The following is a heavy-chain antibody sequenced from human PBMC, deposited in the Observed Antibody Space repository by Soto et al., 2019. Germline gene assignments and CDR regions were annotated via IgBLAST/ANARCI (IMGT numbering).Heavy chain of an antibody. J-gene: IGHJ4*02. Sequence: GGSLRLSCAASGFTFSSYAMSWVRQAPGKGLEWVSAISGSGGSTYNADSVKGRFTISRDNSKSTLYLQMNSLRAEDTAVYYCARDRVYSGGWYKDYWGQGTLVTVSS. CDR3: ARDRVYSGGWYKDY. CDR1: GFTFSSYA. V-gene: IGHV3-23*01. CDR2: ISGSGGST. D-gene: IGHD6-19*01.